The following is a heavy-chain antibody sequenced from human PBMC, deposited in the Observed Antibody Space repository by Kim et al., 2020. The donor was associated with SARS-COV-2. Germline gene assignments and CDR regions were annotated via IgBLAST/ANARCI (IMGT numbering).Heavy chain of an antibody. V-gene: IGHV3-23*01. J-gene: IGHJ4*02. Sequence: GGSLRLSCAASGFTFSSYAMSWVRQAPGKGLEWVSAISGSGGSTYYADSVKGRFTISRDNSKNTLYLQMNSLRAEDTAVYYCAREQSQENYDSSGYYYDYFDYWGQGTLVTVSS. CDR2: ISGSGGST. CDR1: GFTFSSYA. D-gene: IGHD3-22*01. CDR3: AREQSQENYDSSGYYYDYFDY.